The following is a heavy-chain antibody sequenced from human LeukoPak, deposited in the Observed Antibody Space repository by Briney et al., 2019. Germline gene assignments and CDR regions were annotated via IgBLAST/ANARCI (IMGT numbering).Heavy chain of an antibody. CDR3: VREDTPATANY. V-gene: IGHV3-23*01. D-gene: IGHD2-21*02. CDR1: GFTFNTCA. CDR2: ISGSGDST. Sequence: GGSLRLSCATSGFTFNTCAMSWVRQAPGKGLEWVSAISGSGDSTDYADSVKGRFTSSRDNSRNTLYLQMHSLRPGDTAVYYCVREDTPATANYWGQGTLVTISS. J-gene: IGHJ4*02.